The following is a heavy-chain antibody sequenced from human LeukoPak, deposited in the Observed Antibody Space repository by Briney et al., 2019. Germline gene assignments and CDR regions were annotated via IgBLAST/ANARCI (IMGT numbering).Heavy chain of an antibody. CDR2: IYHSGST. D-gene: IGHD6-19*01. CDR1: GYSISSGYY. J-gene: IGHJ4*02. CDR3: ARVAGSGYCEY. V-gene: IGHV4-38-2*02. Sequence: SETLSLTCTVSGYSISSGYYWGWIRQPPGQGLEWIGSIYHSGSTYYNPSLKSRVTISVDTSKNQFSLKLSSVTAADTAVYYCARVAGSGYCEYWGQRTLVTVSS.